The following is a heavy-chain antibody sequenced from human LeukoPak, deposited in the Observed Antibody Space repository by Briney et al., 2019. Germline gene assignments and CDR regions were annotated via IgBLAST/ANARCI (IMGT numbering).Heavy chain of an antibody. CDR3: ARGGGLDV. CDR1: GFTFSSYN. D-gene: IGHD3-16*01. V-gene: IGHV3-48*02. J-gene: IGHJ6*02. Sequence: GGSLRLSCAASGFTFSSYNMNWVRQAPGKGLEWISYITTSSDEIYYADSVKGRFTISRDNARNSLYLQMNSLRDEDTAVYFCARGGGLDVWGQGATVTVSS. CDR2: ITTSSDEI.